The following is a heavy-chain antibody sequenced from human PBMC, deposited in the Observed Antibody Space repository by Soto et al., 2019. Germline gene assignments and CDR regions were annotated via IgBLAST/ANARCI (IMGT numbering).Heavy chain of an antibody. CDR1: GFTFSSYG. CDR3: AKDPASAYDFWSGYYHFYYYYGMDV. J-gene: IGHJ6*02. CDR2: ISYDGSNK. V-gene: IGHV3-30*18. D-gene: IGHD3-3*01. Sequence: QVQLVESGGGVVQPGRSLRLSCAASGFTFSSYGMHWVRQAPGKGLEWVAVISYDGSNKYYADSVKGRFTISRDNSKNTLYLQMISLRAEDTAVYYCAKDPASAYDFWSGYYHFYYYYGMDVWGQGTTVTVSS.